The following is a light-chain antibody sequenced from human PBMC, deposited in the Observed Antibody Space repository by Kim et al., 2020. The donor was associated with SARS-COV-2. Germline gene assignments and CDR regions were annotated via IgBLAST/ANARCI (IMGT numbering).Light chain of an antibody. Sequence: EIVMTQSPATLSVFPGERATLSCRASESVRSNLAWYQQKPGQAPRLLIDGASTRAAGIPARFSGSGSGTEFTLTISSLQSEDSAVYYCQQYHNWTPWTFAQGTKVDIK. V-gene: IGKV3-15*01. CDR2: GAS. CDR1: ESVRSN. J-gene: IGKJ1*01. CDR3: QQYHNWTPWT.